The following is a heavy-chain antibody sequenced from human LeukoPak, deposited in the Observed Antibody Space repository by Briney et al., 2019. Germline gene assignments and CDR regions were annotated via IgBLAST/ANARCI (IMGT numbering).Heavy chain of an antibody. D-gene: IGHD2-2*01. J-gene: IGHJ4*02. CDR1: GFTFDDYA. Sequence: GGSLRLSCEASGFTFDDYAIHWVRQAPGKGLEWVSGISWNSGSIGYADSVKGRFTISRDNAKNSLYLQMNSLRAEDTAVYYCARVDCSSTSCYEFDYWGQGTPVTVSS. CDR3: ARVDCSSTSCYEFDY. CDR2: ISWNSGSI. V-gene: IGHV3-9*01.